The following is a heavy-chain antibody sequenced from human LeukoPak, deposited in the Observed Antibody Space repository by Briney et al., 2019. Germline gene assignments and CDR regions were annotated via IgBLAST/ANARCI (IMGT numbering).Heavy chain of an antibody. CDR3: ARDGEDYYDSSGYYYGPFYFDY. CDR1: GFTFDDYG. CDR2: INWNGGST. D-gene: IGHD3-22*01. Sequence: GGSLRLSCAASGFTFDDYGMSWVRQAPGKGLEWVSGINWNGGSTGYADSVKGRFTISRDNAKNTLYLQMNSLRAEDTAVYYCARDGEDYYDSSGYYYGPFYFDYWGQGTLVTVSS. J-gene: IGHJ4*02. V-gene: IGHV3-20*04.